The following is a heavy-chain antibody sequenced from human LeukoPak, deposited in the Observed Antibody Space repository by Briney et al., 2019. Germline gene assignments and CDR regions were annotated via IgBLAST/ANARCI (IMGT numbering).Heavy chain of an antibody. CDR1: GVSISSSY. V-gene: IGHV4-34*01. CDR2: INHSGST. J-gene: IGHJ5*02. D-gene: IGHD2-2*01. Sequence: SETLSLTCTVSGVSISSSYWSWLRQPPGKGLEWIGEINHSGSTNYNPSLKSRVTISVDTSKNQFSLKLSSVTAADTAVYYCARRKRSGCSSTSCLLNWFGPWGQGTLVTVSS. CDR3: ARRKRSGCSSTSCLLNWFGP.